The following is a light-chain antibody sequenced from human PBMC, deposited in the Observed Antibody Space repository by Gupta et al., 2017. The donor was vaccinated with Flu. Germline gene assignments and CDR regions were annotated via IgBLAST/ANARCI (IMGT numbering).Light chain of an antibody. V-gene: IGLV2-14*01. CDR1: SSDVGGYNY. CDR2: EVS. CDR3: SSYTGSSTYV. J-gene: IGLJ6*01. Sequence: QSALTQPASVSGSPGQSITISCTGTSSDVGGYNYVSWYQQHPGKAPKVMIYEVSKRPSGVSNRFSGSKSGNTASLTISGLQAEDEADYYCSSYTGSSTYVFGSGTKVTVL.